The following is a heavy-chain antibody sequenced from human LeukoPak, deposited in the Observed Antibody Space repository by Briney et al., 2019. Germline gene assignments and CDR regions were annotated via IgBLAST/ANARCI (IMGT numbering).Heavy chain of an antibody. CDR3: TKLGLLAYCGGDCRGMDV. Sequence: GGSLRLSCAASGFTFSSYAMSWVRQAPGKGLEWVSAISGSGGSAYYADSVKGRFTISRDNSRSTLYLQMNSLRVEDTAVYYCTKLGLLAYCGGDCRGMDVWGQGTTVTVSS. CDR1: GFTFSSYA. J-gene: IGHJ6*02. D-gene: IGHD2-21*02. V-gene: IGHV3-23*01. CDR2: ISGSGGSA.